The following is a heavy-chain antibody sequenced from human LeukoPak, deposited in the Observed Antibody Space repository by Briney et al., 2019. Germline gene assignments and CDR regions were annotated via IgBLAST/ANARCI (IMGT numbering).Heavy chain of an antibody. CDR3: ARDGVGAGFFDY. CDR1: GFTVSSNY. D-gene: IGHD1-26*01. J-gene: IGHJ4*02. Sequence: GGTLRLSCAASGFTVSSNYMSWVRQAPGKGLEWVSVIYSGGSTYYADSVKGRFTISRDNSKNTLYLQMNSLRAEDTAVYYCARDGVGAGFFDYWGQGTLVTVSS. V-gene: IGHV3-53*01. CDR2: IYSGGST.